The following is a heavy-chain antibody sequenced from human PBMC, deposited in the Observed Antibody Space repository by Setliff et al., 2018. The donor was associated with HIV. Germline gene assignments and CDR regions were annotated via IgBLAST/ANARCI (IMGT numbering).Heavy chain of an antibody. Sequence: TSETLSLTCTVSGDSISSHYWSWIRQPPGKGLELIGYIYYSGSTSYNPSLKSRVTISVDTSKNQFSLNLSSVTAADTAVYYCARYDYGDFDYWGQGTPVTVSS. CDR3: ARYDYGDFDY. V-gene: IGHV4-59*11. J-gene: IGHJ4*02. D-gene: IGHD4-17*01. CDR2: IYYSGST. CDR1: GDSISSHY.